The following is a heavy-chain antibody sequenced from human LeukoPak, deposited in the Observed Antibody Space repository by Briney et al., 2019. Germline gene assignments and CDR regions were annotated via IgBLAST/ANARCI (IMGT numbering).Heavy chain of an antibody. V-gene: IGHV4-4*07. CDR1: GGSISSYY. D-gene: IGHD3-22*01. CDR2: IYYSGST. Sequence: SETLSLTCTVSGGSISSYYWSWIRQPAGKGLEWIGSIYYSGSTYYNPSLKSRVTISVDTSKNQFSLKLSSVTAADTAVYYCARALTYYYDSTVHFDYWGQGTLVTVSS. CDR3: ARALTYYYDSTVHFDY. J-gene: IGHJ4*02.